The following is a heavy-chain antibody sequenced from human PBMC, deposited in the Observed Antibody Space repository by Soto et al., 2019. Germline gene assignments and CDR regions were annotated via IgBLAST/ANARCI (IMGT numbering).Heavy chain of an antibody. Sequence: QVELQQSGPGLVQPSQTLSLTCAISGDSVSNNRDAWNWIRQSPSRDLEWLGRTYYRSGWFYNYPESLEGRITINVDTSKNHFALQLRSATPEDTAVYCCARDPPYSGSILDYWGQGSLVTVSS. CDR1: GDSVSNNRDA. V-gene: IGHV6-1*01. CDR3: ARDPPYSGSILDY. D-gene: IGHD4-4*01. CDR2: TYYRSGWFY. J-gene: IGHJ4*02.